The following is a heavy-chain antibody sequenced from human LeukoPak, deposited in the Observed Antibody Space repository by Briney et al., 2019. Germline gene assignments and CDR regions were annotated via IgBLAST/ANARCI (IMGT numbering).Heavy chain of an antibody. CDR2: ISTYNGNT. CDR1: DYTFTKYG. CDR3: ARTPRYDFWSGYSNWFDP. V-gene: IGHV1-18*01. Sequence: GASVKVSCKASDYTFTKYGLSWVRQTPGQGLEWMGWISTYNGNTIYARNLQGRVTMTTDTSTSTAYMELRSLRSDDTAVYYCARTPRYDFWSGYSNWFDPWGQGTLVTVSS. J-gene: IGHJ5*02. D-gene: IGHD3-3*01.